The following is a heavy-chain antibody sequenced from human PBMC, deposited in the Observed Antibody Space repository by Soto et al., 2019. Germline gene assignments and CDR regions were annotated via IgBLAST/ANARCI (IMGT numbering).Heavy chain of an antibody. CDR1: GGSFSGYY. CDR2: INHSGST. CDR3: AREEVGYCSSTSCYE. V-gene: IGHV4-34*01. J-gene: IGHJ4*02. Sequence: QVQLQQWGAGLLKPSETLSLTCAVYGGSFSGYYWSWIRQPPVMGLEWIGEINHSGSTNYNPSLKRRVTISVDTSKNQFSLKLSSVTAADKAVYYCAREEVGYCSSTSCYEWGPGTLVTVSS. D-gene: IGHD2-2*01.